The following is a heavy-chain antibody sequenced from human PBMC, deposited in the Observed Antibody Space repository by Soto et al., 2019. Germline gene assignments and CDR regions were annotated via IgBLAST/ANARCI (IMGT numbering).Heavy chain of an antibody. J-gene: IGHJ6*02. Sequence: EVQLVESGGGFVQPGRSLRLSCIASGFTFDDYAMHWVRQAPGKGLEWVSSVDWNSGSVVYADSVKGRFTVSRDNARKSLLLQSRLLRGEYTDLDYCVNGRGIFLVLFGLDVWGQGTTVTVSS. D-gene: IGHD1-26*01. CDR1: GFTFDDYA. V-gene: IGHV3-9*01. CDR2: VDWNSGSV. CDR3: VNGRGIFLVLFGLDV.